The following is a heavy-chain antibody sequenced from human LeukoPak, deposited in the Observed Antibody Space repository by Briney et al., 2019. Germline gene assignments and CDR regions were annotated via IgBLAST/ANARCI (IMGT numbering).Heavy chain of an antibody. CDR1: GYSFTTYW. Sequence: GESLKISCKGSGYSFTTYWIGWVRQMPGKGLEWMGIIYPSDSDTKYSPSFQGQVTISADKSISTAYLQWSSLKASDTAMYYCARGGNSNLNWFDPWGKGTLVTVSS. CDR2: IYPSDSDT. J-gene: IGHJ5*02. V-gene: IGHV5-51*01. D-gene: IGHD4-23*01. CDR3: ARGGNSNLNWFDP.